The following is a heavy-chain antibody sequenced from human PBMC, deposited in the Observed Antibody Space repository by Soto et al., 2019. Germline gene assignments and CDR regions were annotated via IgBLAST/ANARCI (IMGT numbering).Heavy chain of an antibody. Sequence: QGQLVQSGAEVKKPGASVKVSCKASGYTFTSYGISWVRQAPGQGLEWMGWISAKKGNTKYAQKFQDRVTMTKDTSTSTAYMELRSLRSDDTAVYYCAREILSPDFYFHGMDVWGQGTTVTVSS. V-gene: IGHV1-18*04. CDR1: GYTFTSYG. CDR3: AREILSPDFYFHGMDV. D-gene: IGHD2-15*01. CDR2: ISAKKGNT. J-gene: IGHJ6*02.